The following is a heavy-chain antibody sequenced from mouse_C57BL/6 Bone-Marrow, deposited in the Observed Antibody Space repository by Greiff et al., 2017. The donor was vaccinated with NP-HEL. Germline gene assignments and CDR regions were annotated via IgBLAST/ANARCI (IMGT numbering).Heavy chain of an antibody. D-gene: IGHD1-2*01. CDR1: GFTFSSYA. J-gene: IGHJ1*03. CDR3: ARDRYYGFYWYFDV. CDR2: ISDGGSYT. V-gene: IGHV5-4*01. Sequence: EVHLVESGGGLVKPGGSLKLSCAASGFTFSSYAMSWVRQTPEKRLEWVATISDGGSYTYYPDNVKGRFTISRDNAKNNLYLQMSHLKSEDTAMYYCARDRYYGFYWYFDVWGTGTTVTVSS.